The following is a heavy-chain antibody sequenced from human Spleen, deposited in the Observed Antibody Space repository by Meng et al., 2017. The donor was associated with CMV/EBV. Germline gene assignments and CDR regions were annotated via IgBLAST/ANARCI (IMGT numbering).Heavy chain of an antibody. Sequence: TVSGGSISSGGYYWSWIRQHPGEGLEWIGYIYHSGTTYYTPYLQSRVTISIDTSKNQFFLKLSSVTAADTAVYYCARDRANYGPNWFDPWGQGTLVTVS. CDR3: ARDRANYGPNWFDP. D-gene: IGHD3-10*01. CDR2: IYHSGTT. J-gene: IGHJ5*02. CDR1: GGSISSGGYY. V-gene: IGHV4-31*03.